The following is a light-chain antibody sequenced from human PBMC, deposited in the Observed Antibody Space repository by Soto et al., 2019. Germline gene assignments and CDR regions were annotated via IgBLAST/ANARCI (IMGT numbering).Light chain of an antibody. CDR2: GAS. CDR3: QQFHNWPRT. Sequence: EIVMTQSPATLSVSPGDRATLSCRASQSVKSNLAWYQQKPGQAPRLLIYGASTRAAGIPARFSGSGSGTEFTLTITSLQSEDFADYYCQQFHNWPRTFGQGTKVDIK. CDR1: QSVKSN. V-gene: IGKV3-15*01. J-gene: IGKJ1*01.